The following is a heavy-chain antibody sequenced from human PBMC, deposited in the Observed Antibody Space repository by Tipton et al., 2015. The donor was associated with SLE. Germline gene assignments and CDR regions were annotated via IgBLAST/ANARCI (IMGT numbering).Heavy chain of an antibody. D-gene: IGHD6-13*01. V-gene: IGHV4-39*07. CDR1: GGSISSSSYY. CDR2: INHSGST. Sequence: TLSLTCTVSGGSISSSSYYWGWIRQPPGKGLEWIGEINHSGSTNYNPSLKSRVTISVDTSKNQFSLKLSSVTAADTAVYYCARLTPPDARSYSSSWYGGDYWGQGTLVTVSS. J-gene: IGHJ4*02. CDR3: ARLTPPDARSYSSSWYGGDY.